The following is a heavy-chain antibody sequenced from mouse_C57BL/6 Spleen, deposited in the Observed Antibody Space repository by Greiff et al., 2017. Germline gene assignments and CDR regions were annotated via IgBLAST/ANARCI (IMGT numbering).Heavy chain of an antibody. CDR2: IRSKSNNYAT. CDR1: GFSFNTYA. CDR3: VRRDSSGYWFAY. Sequence: EVNVVESGGGLVQPKGSLKLSCAASGFSFNTYAMNWVRQAPGKGLEWVARIRSKSNNYATYYADSVKDRLSISRDDSESMLYLQMNNLKTEDTAMYYCVRRDSSGYWFAYWGQGTLVTVSA. D-gene: IGHD3-2*02. J-gene: IGHJ3*01. V-gene: IGHV10-1*01.